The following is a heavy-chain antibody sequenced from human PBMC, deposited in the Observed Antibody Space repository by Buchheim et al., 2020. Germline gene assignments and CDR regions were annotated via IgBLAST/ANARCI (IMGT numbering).Heavy chain of an antibody. Sequence: EVQLLESGGGLVQPGGSLRLSCAASGFTFSSYSINWVRQAPGKGLEWVSYISSSSSNIYYADSVKGRFTISRDNAKNSLYLQMDSLRDEDTAVYYCARAGANGYCSRTSCYEFDYWGQGTL. D-gene: IGHD2-2*03. V-gene: IGHV3-48*02. CDR1: GFTFSSYS. J-gene: IGHJ4*02. CDR3: ARAGANGYCSRTSCYEFDY. CDR2: ISSSSSNI.